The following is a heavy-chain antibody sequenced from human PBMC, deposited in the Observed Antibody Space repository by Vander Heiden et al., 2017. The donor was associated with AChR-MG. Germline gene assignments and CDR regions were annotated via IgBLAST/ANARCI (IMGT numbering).Heavy chain of an antibody. V-gene: IGHV4-34*01. CDR2: INHSGTT. D-gene: IGHD5-18*01. J-gene: IGHJ4*02. CDR3: ARGLGSDTAMATVDF. Sequence: QVQLLQWGAGLLKPSDTLSLTCGVYYGSFSGYYWNWIRQPPGKGLEWVGEINHSGTTNYNPSLKSRVTISVDTSKKQFSLNLTSVTAADTAVYYCARGLGSDTAMATVDFWGQGTLVTVSS. CDR1: YGSFSGYY.